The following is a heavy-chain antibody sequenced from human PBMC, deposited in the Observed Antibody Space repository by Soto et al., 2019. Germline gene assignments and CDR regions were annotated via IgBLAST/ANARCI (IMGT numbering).Heavy chain of an antibody. V-gene: IGHV1-69*13. J-gene: IGHJ4*02. Sequence: GASVKVSCKASGGTFSSYAISWVRQAPGQGLEWMGGIIPIFGTANYAQKFQGRVTITADESTSTAYMELSSLRSEDTAVYYCARGFGYYAGYYFDYCGQGTLVTVSS. CDR3: ARGFGYYAGYYFDY. CDR2: IIPIFGTA. CDR1: GGTFSSYA. D-gene: IGHD2-2*01.